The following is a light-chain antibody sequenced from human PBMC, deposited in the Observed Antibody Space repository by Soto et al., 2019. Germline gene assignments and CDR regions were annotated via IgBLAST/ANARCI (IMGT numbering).Light chain of an antibody. CDR1: QSVSSSY. Sequence: EIVLTQSPGTLSLSPGERATLSCRASQSVSSSYLAWYQQKPGQAPRLLIYGASSRATGIPDRFGGSGSGTDFTLTGSRLEPEDFAVYYCQHYGNSPPYTFGQGTKLEIK. J-gene: IGKJ2*01. V-gene: IGKV3-20*01. CDR2: GAS. CDR3: QHYGNSPPYT.